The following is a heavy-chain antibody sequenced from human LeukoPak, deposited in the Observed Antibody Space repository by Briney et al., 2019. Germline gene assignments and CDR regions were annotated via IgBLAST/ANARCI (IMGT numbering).Heavy chain of an antibody. V-gene: IGHV3-15*01. Sequence: GGSLRLSCAASGFTFSNAWMSWVRQAPGKGLEWVGRINSKTDGGTTDYAAPVKGRFTISRDDSKNTLYLQMNSLKTEDTAVYYCTSQVLRYFDWLYENSNWFDPWGQGTLVTVSS. CDR2: INSKTDGGTT. CDR1: GFTFSNAW. J-gene: IGHJ5*02. D-gene: IGHD3-9*01. CDR3: TSQVLRYFDWLYENSNWFDP.